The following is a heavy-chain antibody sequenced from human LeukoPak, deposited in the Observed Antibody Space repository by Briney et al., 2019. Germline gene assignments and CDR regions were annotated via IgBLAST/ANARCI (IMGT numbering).Heavy chain of an antibody. D-gene: IGHD3-22*01. CDR3: AKDLSSYYYDSSGYFTRLFDY. CDR1: EFTFSSYW. Sequence: PGGSLRLSCAVSEFTFSSYWMTWVRQAPGKGLEWVSAISGSGGSTYYADSVKGRFTISRDNSKNTLYLQMNSLRAEDTAVYYCAKDLSSYYYDSSGYFTRLFDYWGQGTLVTVSS. J-gene: IGHJ4*02. CDR2: ISGSGGST. V-gene: IGHV3-23*01.